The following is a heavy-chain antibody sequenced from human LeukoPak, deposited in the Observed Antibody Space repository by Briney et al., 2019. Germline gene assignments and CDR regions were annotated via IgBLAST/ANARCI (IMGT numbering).Heavy chain of an antibody. CDR2: INWNGGST. Sequence: GGSLRLSCAASGFTFDDYGMSWVRQAPGKGLEWVSGINWNGGSTGYADSVKGRFTISGDNAKNSLYLQMNSLRAEDTALYYCARDLGIAVAGNFDYWGQGTLVTVSS. J-gene: IGHJ4*02. D-gene: IGHD6-19*01. V-gene: IGHV3-20*04. CDR3: ARDLGIAVAGNFDY. CDR1: GFTFDDYG.